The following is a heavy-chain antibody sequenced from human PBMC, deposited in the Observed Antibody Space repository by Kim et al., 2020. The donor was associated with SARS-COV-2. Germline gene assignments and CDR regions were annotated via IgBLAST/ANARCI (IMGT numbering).Heavy chain of an antibody. CDR2: ISGSGGST. CDR1: GFTFSSYA. V-gene: IGHV3-23*01. CDR3: AKPPTYYDFWSGYSTFDY. J-gene: IGHJ4*02. D-gene: IGHD3-3*01. Sequence: GGSLRLSCAASGFTFSSYAMSWVRQAPGKGLEWVSAISGSGGSTYYADSVKGRFTISRDNSKNTLYLQMNSLRAEDTAVYYCAKPPTYYDFWSGYSTFDYWGQGTLVTVSS.